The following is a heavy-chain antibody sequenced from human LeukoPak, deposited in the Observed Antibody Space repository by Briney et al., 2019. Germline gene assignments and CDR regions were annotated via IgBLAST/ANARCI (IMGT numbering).Heavy chain of an antibody. CDR3: ARVHDYGDYEDY. J-gene: IGHJ4*02. V-gene: IGHV4-31*03. Sequence: KSSQTLFLTCTVSGGSISSGVYYWSWIRQHPGKGLEWIGYIYYSGSTYYNPSLKSRVTMSVDTSKNQFSLKLSSVTAADTAVYYCARVHDYGDYEDYWGQGTLVTVSS. CDR2: IYYSGST. CDR1: GGSISSGVYY. D-gene: IGHD4-17*01.